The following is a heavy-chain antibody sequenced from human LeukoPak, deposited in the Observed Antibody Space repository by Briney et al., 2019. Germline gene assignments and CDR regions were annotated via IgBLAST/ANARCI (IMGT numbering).Heavy chain of an antibody. V-gene: IGHV3-21*01. CDR2: ISSSSSYI. J-gene: IGHJ4*02. CDR1: GFTFSSYS. CDR3: ARDLEGYCSGGSCYDSGVDY. D-gene: IGHD2-15*01. Sequence: GGSLRLSCAASGFTFSSYSMNWVRQARGKGLEWVSSISSSSSYIYYADSVKGRFTISRDNAKNSVYLQMNSLRAEDTAVYYCARDLEGYCSGGSCYDSGVDYWGQGTLVTVSS.